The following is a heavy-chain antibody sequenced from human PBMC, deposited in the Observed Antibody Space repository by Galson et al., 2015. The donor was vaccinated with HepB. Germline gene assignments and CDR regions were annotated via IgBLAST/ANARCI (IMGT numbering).Heavy chain of an antibody. V-gene: IGHV3-30*04. CDR1: GFTFSSYA. CDR3: ARDYASSWYFNHYYGMDV. J-gene: IGHJ6*02. CDR2: IAYDGSNN. Sequence: SLRLSCAASGFTFSSYAMHWVRQAPGKGLEWVSVIAYDGSNNYYADSVEGRFTISRDNSKNTLYLQMNSLRAEDTAVYYCARDYASSWYFNHYYGMDVWGQGTTVTDSS. D-gene: IGHD6-13*01.